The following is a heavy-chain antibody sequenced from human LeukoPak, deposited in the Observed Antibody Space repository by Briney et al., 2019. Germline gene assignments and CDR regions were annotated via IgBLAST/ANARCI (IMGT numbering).Heavy chain of an antibody. Sequence: SETLSLTCAVYGGSFSGYYWSWIRQPPGKGLEWIGEIYHSGTTNYNPSLQSRVTMSVDKSKNQFSLKLSSVTAADTAVYYCATYFYGEYGSYYFDYWGQGTLVTVSS. CDR1: GGSFSGYY. V-gene: IGHV4-34*01. D-gene: IGHD4-17*01. CDR3: ATYFYGEYGSYYFDY. CDR2: IYHSGTT. J-gene: IGHJ4*02.